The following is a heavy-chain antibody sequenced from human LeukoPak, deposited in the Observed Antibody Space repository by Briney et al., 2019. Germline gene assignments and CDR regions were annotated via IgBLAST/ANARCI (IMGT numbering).Heavy chain of an antibody. D-gene: IGHD3-22*01. J-gene: IGHJ4*02. V-gene: IGHV3-7*04. CDR2: IKQDGSEK. CDR1: GFTFSGYW. Sequence: PGGSLRLSCAASGFTFSGYWMSWVRQAPGKGLEWVANIKQDGSEKYYVDSVKGRFTISRDNAKNSLYLQMNSLRAEDTAVYYCARADTYDSIPTDYWGQGTLVTVSS. CDR3: ARADTYDSIPTDY.